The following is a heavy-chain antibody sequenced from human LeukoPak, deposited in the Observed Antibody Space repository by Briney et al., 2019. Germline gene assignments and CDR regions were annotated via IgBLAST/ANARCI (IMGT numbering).Heavy chain of an antibody. CDR3: ARGDYDFWSGHIDY. CDR1: GYTFTGYH. V-gene: IGHV1-2*02. CDR2: INPNSGGT. Sequence: ASVKVSCKASGYTFTGYHMHWVRQAPGQGLEWMGWINPNSGGTNYAQKFQGRVTMTRDTSISTAYMELSRLRSDDTAVYYCARGDYDFWSGHIDYWGQGTLVTVSS. D-gene: IGHD3-3*01. J-gene: IGHJ4*02.